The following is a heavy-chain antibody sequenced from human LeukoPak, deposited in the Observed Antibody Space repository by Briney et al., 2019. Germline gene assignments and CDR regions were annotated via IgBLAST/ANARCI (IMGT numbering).Heavy chain of an antibody. CDR1: GYTFASYG. CDR3: ARAHSGSGPRGAFDI. Sequence: ASVKVSCKASGYTFASYGISWVRQAPGQGLEWMGWISAYNGNTNYAQKLQGRVTMTTDTSTSTVYMELSSLGSEDTAVYYCARAHSGSGPRGAFDIWGQGTMVTVSS. J-gene: IGHJ3*02. D-gene: IGHD1-26*01. V-gene: IGHV1-18*01. CDR2: ISAYNGNT.